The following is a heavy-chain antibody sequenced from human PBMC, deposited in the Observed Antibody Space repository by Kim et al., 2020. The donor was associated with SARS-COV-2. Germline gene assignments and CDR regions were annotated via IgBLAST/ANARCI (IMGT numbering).Heavy chain of an antibody. CDR2: ISPSGSST. CDR3: ATISRSYYVSGTGFDP. J-gene: IGHJ5*02. D-gene: IGHD3-10*01. CDR1: GFTFSGFA. V-gene: IGHV3-23*01. Sequence: GGSLRLSCTASGFTFSGFAISWVRQAPGEGLEWVSAISPSGSSTYYADSVQGRFTVSRDNSKNTLYLQMNSLRAEDTAVYYCATISRSYYVSGTGFDPWGQGTLVTVSS.